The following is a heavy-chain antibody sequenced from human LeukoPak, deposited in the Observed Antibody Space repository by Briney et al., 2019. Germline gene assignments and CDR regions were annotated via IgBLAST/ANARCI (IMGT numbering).Heavy chain of an antibody. CDR3: ARWGGTRQFYFDY. CDR1: GFSLSNYG. Sequence: GGSLRLSCAASGFSLSNYGLHWVPQGPGKGLEWLAVINYDGSNRYYADSVKGRFTISKDSSENTLYLQMNRLRADDTAIYYCARWGGTRQFYFDYWGQGTLATVSS. V-gene: IGHV3-33*01. D-gene: IGHD3-16*01. J-gene: IGHJ4*02. CDR2: INYDGSNR.